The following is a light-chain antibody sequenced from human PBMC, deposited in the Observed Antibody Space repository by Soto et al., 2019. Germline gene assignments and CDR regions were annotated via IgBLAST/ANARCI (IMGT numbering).Light chain of an antibody. CDR1: TSDVGAYNY. J-gene: IGLJ3*02. V-gene: IGLV2-14*01. Sequence: QSALTQPASVSGSPGQSVSISCTGSTSDVGAYNYVAWYQHKPGKAPRLLIYEVDHRPSGISPRFSDSKSGNTASLTISGLQTDDEADYYCSSYTVINTAVFGGGTKLTVL. CDR2: EVD. CDR3: SSYTVINTAV.